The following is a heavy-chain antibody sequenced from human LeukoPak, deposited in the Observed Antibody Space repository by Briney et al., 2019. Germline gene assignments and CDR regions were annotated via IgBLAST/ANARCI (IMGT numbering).Heavy chain of an antibody. J-gene: IGHJ4*02. Sequence: PGGSLRLSCAASGFTFSSYAMSWVRQAPGKGLEWVSAIRGSGGSTYYADSVKGRFTISRDNSKNTLYLQMNSLRAEDTAVYYCAKDHGYCSSTSCPWAFDYWGQGTLVTVSS. D-gene: IGHD2-2*01. CDR2: IRGSGGST. CDR1: GFTFSSYA. V-gene: IGHV3-23*01. CDR3: AKDHGYCSSTSCPWAFDY.